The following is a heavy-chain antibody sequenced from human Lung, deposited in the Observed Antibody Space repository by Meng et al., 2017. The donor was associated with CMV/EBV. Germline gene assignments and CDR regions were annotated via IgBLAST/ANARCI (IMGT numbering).Heavy chain of an antibody. V-gene: IGHV3-30*04. D-gene: IGHD6-19*01. CDR1: GFTFSGYA. CDR3: AKEGSGWYYGVDV. J-gene: IGHJ6*02. CDR2: LSSDGHNK. Sequence: GRSLRLXXAASGFTFSGYAMHWVRQAPGKGLEWVAALSSDGHNKYHAESVKGRFTISRDNSKNTVYLQMNRLTTDDTAVYYCAKEGSGWYYGVDVWGQGTTVTVSS.